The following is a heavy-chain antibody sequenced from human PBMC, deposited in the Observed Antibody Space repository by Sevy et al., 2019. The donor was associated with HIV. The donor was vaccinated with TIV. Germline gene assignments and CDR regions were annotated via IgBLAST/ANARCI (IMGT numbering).Heavy chain of an antibody. J-gene: IGHJ6*03. V-gene: IGHV3-74*01. CDR1: GFTFTNYW. Sequence: GGSLRLSCAASGFTFTNYWMHWVRQAPGKGLVWVSRINSDGSITTYADSVKGGFPISRDNAKNTLYLQMNSLRTEDTAVYYCVYYDFWSGSSEYYMDVWGKGTTVTVSS. D-gene: IGHD3-3*01. CDR2: INSDGSIT. CDR3: VYYDFWSGSSEYYMDV.